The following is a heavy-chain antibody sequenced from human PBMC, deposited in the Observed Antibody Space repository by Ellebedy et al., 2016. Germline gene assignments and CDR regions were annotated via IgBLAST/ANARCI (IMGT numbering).Heavy chain of an antibody. J-gene: IGHJ6*02. D-gene: IGHD4-17*01. CDR3: ARVEDYAADFYGMDV. Sequence: GESLKISXAASGFTFSHYTMHWVRQAPGKGLEWVALLSYDGYIQYYADSVKGRFTISRDSARNLLYLHMNSLRDEDTAVYYCARVEDYAADFYGMDVWGQGTTVTVSS. CDR1: GFTFSHYT. CDR2: LSYDGYIQ. V-gene: IGHV3-30*04.